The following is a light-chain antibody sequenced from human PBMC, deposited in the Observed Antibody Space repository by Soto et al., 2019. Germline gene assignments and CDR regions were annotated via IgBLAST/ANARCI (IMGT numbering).Light chain of an antibody. J-gene: IGKJ4*01. CDR2: DAS. CDR1: QSLDSY. Sequence: EIVLTQSPVTLSLSPGERATLSCRASQSLDSYLAWYQQKPGQAPSLLIFDASNRATGVPARFSGSGSGTDFALTISSLVPEDIAVYYCQQRSDWLTFGGGTKVEIK. CDR3: QQRSDWLT. V-gene: IGKV3-11*01.